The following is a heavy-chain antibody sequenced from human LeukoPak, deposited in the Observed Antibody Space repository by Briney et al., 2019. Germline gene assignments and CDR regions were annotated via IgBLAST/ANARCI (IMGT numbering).Heavy chain of an antibody. CDR2: ISYDGSNK. D-gene: IGHD2-2*01. V-gene: IGHV3-30-3*01. CDR3: AKDLFPVVPAAHAIDY. J-gene: IGHJ4*02. Sequence: QPGGSLRLSCAASGFTFSSYAMHWVRQAPGKGLEWVAVISYDGSNKYYADSVKGRFTISRDNSKNTLYLQMNSLRAEDTAVYYCAKDLFPVVPAAHAIDYWSQGTLVTVSS. CDR1: GFTFSSYA.